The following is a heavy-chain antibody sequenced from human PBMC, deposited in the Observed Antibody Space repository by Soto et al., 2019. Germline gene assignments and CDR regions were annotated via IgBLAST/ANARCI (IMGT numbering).Heavy chain of an antibody. Sequence: EVQLVESGGGLVKPGGSLRLSCAASGFTFSNAWMSWVRQAPGKGLEWVGRIKSKTDGGTTDYAAPVKGRFTISRDDSKNTLYLQMNSLKTEDTAVYYCTTVPAYYYDSSGQMWAFDYWGQGTLVTVSS. V-gene: IGHV3-15*01. CDR2: IKSKTDGGTT. CDR3: TTVPAYYYDSSGQMWAFDY. D-gene: IGHD3-22*01. CDR1: GFTFSNAW. J-gene: IGHJ4*02.